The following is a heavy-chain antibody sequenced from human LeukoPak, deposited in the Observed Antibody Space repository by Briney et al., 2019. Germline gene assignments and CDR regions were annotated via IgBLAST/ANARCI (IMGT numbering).Heavy chain of an antibody. CDR2: IKTESDGETT. CDR3: TTGIDYGGGY. CDR1: GFTFNNVW. V-gene: IGHV3-15*07. Sequence: PGGSLRLTCVASGFTFNNVWMNWVRQAPRKGLEWVGRIKTESDGETTNYNTPVKGRFSISREDSKSAVYLEMSSLKTEDTAVYYCTTGIDYGGGYWGQGTLVIVSS. J-gene: IGHJ4*02. D-gene: IGHD3-16*01.